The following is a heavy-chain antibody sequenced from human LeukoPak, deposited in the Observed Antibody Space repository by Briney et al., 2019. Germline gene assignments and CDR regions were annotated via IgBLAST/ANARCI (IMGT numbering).Heavy chain of an antibody. CDR2: ISGAGSRT. V-gene: IGHV3-23*01. CDR3: AKDRGAYDAFDH. D-gene: IGHD3-22*01. CDR1: GLTFDNYV. J-gene: IGHJ4*02. Sequence: PGGSLRLSCAASGLTFDNYVMNWVRQAPGKGLEWVSSISGAGSRTYYADSVEGRFTISRDNSKNTLSLQMNSLRAEDTAVYYCAKDRGAYDAFDHWGQGTLVTVSS.